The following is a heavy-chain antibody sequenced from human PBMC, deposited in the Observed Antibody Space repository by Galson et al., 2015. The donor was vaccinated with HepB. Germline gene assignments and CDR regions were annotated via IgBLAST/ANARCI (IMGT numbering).Heavy chain of an antibody. Sequence: SLRLSCAASGFTFTSYWMHWVRQAPGKGLVWVSRINSDGSSTNYAGSVKGRFTISRDNAKNTLYLQMNSLRAEDTALYYCAKDRRVSSGWGRDAFDIWGQGTMVTVSS. CDR1: GFTFTSYW. CDR3: AKDRRVSSGWGRDAFDI. D-gene: IGHD6-19*01. J-gene: IGHJ3*02. CDR2: INSDGSST. V-gene: IGHV3-74*01.